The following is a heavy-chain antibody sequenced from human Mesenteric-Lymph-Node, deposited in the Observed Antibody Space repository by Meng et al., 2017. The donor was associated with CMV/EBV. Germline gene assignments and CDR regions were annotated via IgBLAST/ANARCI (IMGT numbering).Heavy chain of an antibody. Sequence: ASVKVSCKASGYTFTSYDINWVRQATGQGLEWMGWMNPNSGNTGYAQKFQGRVTITRNTSISTAYMELSSLRSEDTAVYYCAREGPYSSSSGFDYWGQGALVTVSS. CDR2: MNPNSGNT. V-gene: IGHV1-8*03. CDR1: GYTFTSYD. D-gene: IGHD6-6*01. J-gene: IGHJ4*02. CDR3: AREGPYSSSSGFDY.